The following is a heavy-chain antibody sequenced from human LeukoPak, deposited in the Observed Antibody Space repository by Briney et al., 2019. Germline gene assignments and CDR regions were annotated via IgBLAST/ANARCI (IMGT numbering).Heavy chain of an antibody. Sequence: GASVKVSCKASGYTFTGYYMHWVRQAPGQGLEWMGWISAYNGNTNYAQKLQGRVTTTTDTSTSTAYMELRSLRSDDTAVYYCASSGYCSGGSCYSVYFDYWGQGTLVTVSS. CDR2: ISAYNGNT. CDR3: ASSGYCSGGSCYSVYFDY. J-gene: IGHJ4*02. D-gene: IGHD2-15*01. V-gene: IGHV1-18*04. CDR1: GYTFTGYY.